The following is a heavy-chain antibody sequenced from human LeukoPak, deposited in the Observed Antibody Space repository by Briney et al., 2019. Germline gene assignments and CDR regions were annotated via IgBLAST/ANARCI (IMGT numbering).Heavy chain of an antibody. Sequence: ASVRVSCKASGYTFTGYYMHWVRQAPGQGLEWMGRINPNSGGTNYAQKFQGRVTMTRDTSISTAYMELSRLRSDDTAVYYCARGENLEWLLSIDYWGQGTLVTVSS. J-gene: IGHJ4*02. CDR1: GYTFTGYY. CDR2: INPNSGGT. V-gene: IGHV1-2*06. CDR3: ARGENLEWLLSIDY. D-gene: IGHD3-3*01.